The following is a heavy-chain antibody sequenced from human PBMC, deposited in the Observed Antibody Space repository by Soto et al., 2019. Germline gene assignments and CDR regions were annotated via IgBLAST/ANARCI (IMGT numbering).Heavy chain of an antibody. CDR1: GYTFTSYD. V-gene: IGHV1-8*01. CDR2: MNPNSGNT. Sequence: GASVEVSCKASGYTFTSYDINWVRQATGQGLEWMGWMNPNSGNTGYAQKFQGRVTMTRNTSISTAYLELSSLRSEDTAVYYCAREYYYDSSGYDYWGQGTLVTVSS. CDR3: AREYYYDSSGYDY. J-gene: IGHJ4*02. D-gene: IGHD3-22*01.